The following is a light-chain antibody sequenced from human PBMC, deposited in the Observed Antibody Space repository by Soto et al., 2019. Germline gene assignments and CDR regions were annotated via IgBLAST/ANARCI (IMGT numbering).Light chain of an antibody. V-gene: IGLV3-21*04. Sequence: SYELTQPPSVSVVPGKTATITCGGHNVGSESVHWYQQRPGQAPVLVIYSDGDRPSAIPERFSGSKSGNTATLTIGRVEAGDEADYYCQVWDSSSDHVIFGGGTQLTVL. CDR1: NVGSES. J-gene: IGLJ2*01. CDR2: SDG. CDR3: QVWDSSSDHVI.